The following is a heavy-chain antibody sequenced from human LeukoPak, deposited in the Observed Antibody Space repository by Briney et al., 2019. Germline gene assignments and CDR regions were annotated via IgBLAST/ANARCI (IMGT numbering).Heavy chain of an antibody. CDR2: IIPIFGTA. CDR3: ARSPPAFYCSSTSCRAMDV. V-gene: IGHV1-69*01. Sequence: SVKVSCKASGGTFSSYAISWVRQAPGQGLEWMGGIIPIFGTANYAQKFQGRVAITADESTSTAYMELSSLRSEDTAVYYCARSPPAFYCSSTSCRAMDVWGKGTTVTVSS. D-gene: IGHD2-2*01. J-gene: IGHJ6*03. CDR1: GGTFSSYA.